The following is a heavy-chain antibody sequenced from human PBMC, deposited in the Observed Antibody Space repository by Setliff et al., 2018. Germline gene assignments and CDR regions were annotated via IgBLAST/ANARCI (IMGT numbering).Heavy chain of an antibody. Sequence: SETLSLTCTVSGGSISSYYWNWIRQSPGKGLEWIGYIYYRGTTTYNASLKSRVTISIDMSRNQFSLKLSSATAADTAVYFRAAVGTSAGGGWFDPWGQGTLVTVSS. CDR1: GGSISSYY. CDR3: AAVGTSAGGGWFDP. D-gene: IGHD1-26*01. J-gene: IGHJ5*02. V-gene: IGHV4-59*01. CDR2: IYYRGTT.